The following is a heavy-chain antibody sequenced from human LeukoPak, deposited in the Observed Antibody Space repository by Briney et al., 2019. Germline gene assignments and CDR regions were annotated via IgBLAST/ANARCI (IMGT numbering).Heavy chain of an antibody. CDR2: ISSGGSTI. J-gene: IGHJ3*02. CDR3: ARVSAGVIGMKDVFDI. CDR1: GFTFSDYY. Sequence: GGSLRLSCAASGFTFSDYYMTWIRQAPGKGLEWVSYISSGGSTIYYADSVKGRFTISRDNAKNSLYLQMNSLRAEDTAVYYCARVSAGVIGMKDVFDIWGQGTMVTVSS. V-gene: IGHV3-11*04. D-gene: IGHD3-16*02.